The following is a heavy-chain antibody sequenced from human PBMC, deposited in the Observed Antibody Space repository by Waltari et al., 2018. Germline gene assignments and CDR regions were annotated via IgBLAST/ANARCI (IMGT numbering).Heavy chain of an antibody. CDR1: GASINSGDYY. CDR3: ARVDTIFGVVPHADAFDI. D-gene: IGHD3-3*01. J-gene: IGHJ3*02. Sequence: QVHLQESGPGLAKPSQTLSLTCSVSGASINSGDYYWSWLRQPPGKGLEWIGYISYSGTTYYTPSLKSRVSISLDTAKNDFSLEVRSVTAADTAMYYCARVDTIFGVVPHADAFDIWGQGTMVTVAS. V-gene: IGHV4-30-4*08. CDR2: ISYSGTT.